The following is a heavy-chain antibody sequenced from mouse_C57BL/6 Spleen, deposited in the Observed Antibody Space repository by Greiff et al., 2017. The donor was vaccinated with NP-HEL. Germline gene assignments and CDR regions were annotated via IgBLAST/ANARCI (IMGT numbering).Heavy chain of an antibody. D-gene: IGHD1-1*01. J-gene: IGHJ1*03. CDR3: ARPYYYGSSHYWYFDV. CDR2: INPNNGGT. CDR1: GYTFTDYY. V-gene: IGHV1-26*01. Sequence: VQLQQPGAELVKPGASVKISCKASGYTFTDYYMNWVKQSHGKSLEWIGDINPNNGGTSYNQKFKGKATLTVDKSSSAAYMELRSLTSEDSAVYYCARPYYYGSSHYWYFDVWGTGTTVTVSS.